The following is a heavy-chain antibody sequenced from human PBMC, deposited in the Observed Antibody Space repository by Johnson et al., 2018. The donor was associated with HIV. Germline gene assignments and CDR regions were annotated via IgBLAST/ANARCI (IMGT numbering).Heavy chain of an antibody. CDR2: IDSNGGST. Sequence: VQLVESGGRVVQPGGSLRLSCAASGFSFSYYAMHWVRQAPGKGLEFVSAIDSNGGSTFYAISVQGRFTISRDNSKNTLYLQMGSLRADDTAVYYCAKTYYYDSSGSRAFDIWGQGTMVTISS. V-gene: IGHV3-64*01. D-gene: IGHD3-22*01. CDR1: GFSFSYYA. CDR3: AKTYYYDSSGSRAFDI. J-gene: IGHJ3*02.